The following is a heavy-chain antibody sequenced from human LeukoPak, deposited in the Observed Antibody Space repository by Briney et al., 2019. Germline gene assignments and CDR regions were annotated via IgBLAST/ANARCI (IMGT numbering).Heavy chain of an antibody. J-gene: IGHJ4*02. CDR2: IYSGGST. CDR1: GFTVSSNY. V-gene: IGHV3-53*05. Sequence: GGSLRLSCAASGFTVSSNYMSWVRQAPGKGLEWVSVIYSGGSTYYADSVKGRFTISRDNSKNTLYLQMNSLRAEDTAVYYCAMPMDTAMVKTKDSWGQGTLVTVSS. D-gene: IGHD5-18*01. CDR3: AMPMDTAMVKTKDS.